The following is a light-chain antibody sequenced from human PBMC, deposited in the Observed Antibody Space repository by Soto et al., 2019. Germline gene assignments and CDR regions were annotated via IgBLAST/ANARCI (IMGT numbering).Light chain of an antibody. V-gene: IGLV1-40*01. J-gene: IGLJ3*02. CDR1: SSNIGAAYD. CDR2: GNN. Sequence: QSVLTQPPSVSGAPGQKVTISCTRSSSNIGAAYDVHWYQHLPGTAPKLLIYGNNSRPSGVPDRFSGSKSGTSASLAITGLQAEVEADYYCQSYDSSLSGWVFGGGTKLTVL. CDR3: QSYDSSLSGWV.